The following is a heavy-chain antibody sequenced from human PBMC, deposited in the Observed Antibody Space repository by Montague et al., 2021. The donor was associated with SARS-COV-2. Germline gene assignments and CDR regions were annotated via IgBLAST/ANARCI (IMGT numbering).Heavy chain of an antibody. D-gene: IGHD5-18*01. CDR1: GGPISGSSDY. Sequence: SETLSLTCTVTGGPISGSSDYWGWIRQSPGKGLEWIVSVDYSGNTYYXPSLKSRLTISVDTSKNQFSLKLNSVTAADTALYYCARREYSYGWGDWGQGTLVTVSS. CDR3: ARREYSYGWGD. J-gene: IGHJ4*02. V-gene: IGHV4-39*01. CDR2: VDYSGNT.